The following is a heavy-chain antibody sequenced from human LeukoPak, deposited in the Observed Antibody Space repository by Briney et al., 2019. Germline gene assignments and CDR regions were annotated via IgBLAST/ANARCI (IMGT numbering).Heavy chain of an antibody. D-gene: IGHD6-13*01. Sequence: GASVKVSCKASGGTFSSYAISWVRQAPGQGLEWMGRIIPIFGTANYAQKFQGRVTITADRSTSTAYMELSSLRSEDTAVYYCASGTSSSWTFDYWGQGTLVTVSS. J-gene: IGHJ4*02. CDR3: ASGTSSSWTFDY. CDR2: IIPIFGTA. V-gene: IGHV1-69*06. CDR1: GGTFSSYA.